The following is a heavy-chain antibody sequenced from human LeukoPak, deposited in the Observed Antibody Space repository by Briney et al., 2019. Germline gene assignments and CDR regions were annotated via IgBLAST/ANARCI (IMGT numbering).Heavy chain of an antibody. J-gene: IGHJ4*02. Sequence: GGSLRLSCAASGFTVSSNYIWVRQAPGKGLEWVSVIYSGGSTYYADSVKGRFTISRDNSKNTLYLQMGSLRAEDMAVYYCARAVYGSGSFFDYWGQGTLVTVSS. CDR2: IYSGGST. V-gene: IGHV3-53*05. CDR1: GFTVSSNY. CDR3: ARAVYGSGSFFDY. D-gene: IGHD3-10*01.